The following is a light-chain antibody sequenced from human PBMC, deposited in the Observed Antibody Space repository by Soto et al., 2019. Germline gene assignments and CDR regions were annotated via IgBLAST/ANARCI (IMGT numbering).Light chain of an antibody. J-gene: IGKJ1*01. Sequence: DIQMIQSPSTLSASVGDRVSITCRASQSISIWLVWYQQKPGKAPKLLIYTASNLEGGVPSRFSGSGSGTEFTLTISSLQPDDFATYYCQQYSSAWTFGQGTKVELK. CDR1: QSISIW. CDR3: QQYSSAWT. V-gene: IGKV1-5*03. CDR2: TAS.